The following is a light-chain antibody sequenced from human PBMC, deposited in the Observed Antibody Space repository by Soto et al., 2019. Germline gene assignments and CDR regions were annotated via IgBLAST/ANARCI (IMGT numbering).Light chain of an antibody. CDR2: KAS. CDR1: QSISSW. CDR3: QQYNSYSRT. Sequence: DIQMTQSPSTLSASVGDRVTITCRASQSISSWLAWYQQKPGKAPKGLIYKASSLESGVPSRFSGSGSGTEFTLTISSLQPDDFAIYYCQQYNSYSRTFGQGTKVEIK. V-gene: IGKV1-5*03. J-gene: IGKJ1*01.